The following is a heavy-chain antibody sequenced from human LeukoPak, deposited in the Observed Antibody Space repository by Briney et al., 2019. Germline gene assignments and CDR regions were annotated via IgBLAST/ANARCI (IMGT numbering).Heavy chain of an antibody. J-gene: IGHJ6*03. D-gene: IGHD6-6*01. Sequence: VASVKVSCKASGGTFSTYVISWVRQAPGQGLEWMGGIIPVFGTANYAEKFQDRVTITADKSTSTAYMELSSLRSEDTAVYYCARVQYSSSWGVYYYYYMDVWGKGTTVTVSS. CDR1: GGTFSTYV. CDR2: IIPVFGTA. V-gene: IGHV1-69*06. CDR3: ARVQYSSSWGVYYYYYMDV.